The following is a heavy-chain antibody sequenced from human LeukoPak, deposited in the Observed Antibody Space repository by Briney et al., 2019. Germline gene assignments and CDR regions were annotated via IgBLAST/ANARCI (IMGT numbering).Heavy chain of an antibody. CDR2: IYTSGST. J-gene: IGHJ5*02. V-gene: IGHV4-4*07. CDR3: ARGRTRNVAATDTAWFDP. CDR1: GGSFSTYY. D-gene: IGHD2-15*01. Sequence: PSETLSLSCTLSGGSFSTYYWSWIRQPAGKGLEWMGRIYTSGSTNYNPSLKSRLTMSVDTSKNHFSLKLSSVTAADTAVYYCARGRTRNVAATDTAWFDPWGQGTLVTVSS.